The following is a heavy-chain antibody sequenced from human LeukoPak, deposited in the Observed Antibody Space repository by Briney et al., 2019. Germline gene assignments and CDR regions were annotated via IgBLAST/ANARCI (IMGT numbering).Heavy chain of an antibody. D-gene: IGHD3-3*01. CDR3: AKGYDFWSGGIDY. J-gene: IGHJ4*02. V-gene: IGHV3-21*04. CDR2: ISSSSSYI. Sequence: GGSLRLSCAASGFTFSSYSMNWVRQAPGKGLEWVSSISSSSSYIYYADSVKGRFTISRDNSKNTLYLQMNSLRAEDTAVYYCAKGYDFWSGGIDYWGQGTLVTVSS. CDR1: GFTFSSYS.